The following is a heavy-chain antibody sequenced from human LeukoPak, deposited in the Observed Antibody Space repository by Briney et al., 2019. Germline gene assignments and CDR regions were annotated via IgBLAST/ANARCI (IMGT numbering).Heavy chain of an antibody. CDR2: INPNNGGT. V-gene: IGHV1-2*02. D-gene: IGHD3-22*01. J-gene: IGHJ4*02. CDR1: GYTFTDYY. Sequence: AASVKVSCKASGYTFTDYYMHWVRQAPGQGLEWMGWINPNNGGTTYAQKFQGRVTMTRDTSISTAYMELGRLTSDDTAMYFCLRDLTYDGISSPDCWGQGSLVTVSS. CDR3: LRDLTYDGISSPDC.